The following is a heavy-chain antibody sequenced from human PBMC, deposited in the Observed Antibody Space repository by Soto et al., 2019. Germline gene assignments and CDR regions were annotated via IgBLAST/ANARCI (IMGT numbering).Heavy chain of an antibody. Sequence: GGSLRLSCAASGFTFSSYAMSWVRQAPGKGLEWVSAISGSGGSTYYADSVKGRFTISRDNSKNTLYLQMNSLRAEDTAVYYCAKDQSTLRYFDWLPMYFDYWGQGTLVTVSS. CDR1: GFTFSSYA. CDR3: AKDQSTLRYFDWLPMYFDY. J-gene: IGHJ4*02. CDR2: ISGSGGST. D-gene: IGHD3-9*01. V-gene: IGHV3-23*01.